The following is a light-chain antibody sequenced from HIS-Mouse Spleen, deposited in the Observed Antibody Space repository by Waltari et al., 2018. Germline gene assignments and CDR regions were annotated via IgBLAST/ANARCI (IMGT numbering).Light chain of an antibody. Sequence: IVLTQSPGTLSLSPGERATLSCRGSQSVSSSYLAWYQQKPGQAPRLLIYGASSRATGIPDRFSGSGSGTDFTLTISRLEPEDFAVYYCQQYGSSPPWPFGQGTKVEIK. CDR2: GAS. J-gene: IGKJ1*01. CDR3: QQYGSSPPWP. CDR1: QSVSSSY. V-gene: IGKV3-20*01.